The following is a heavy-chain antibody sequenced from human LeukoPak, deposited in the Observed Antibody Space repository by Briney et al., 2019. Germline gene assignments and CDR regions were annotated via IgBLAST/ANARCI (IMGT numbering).Heavy chain of an antibody. J-gene: IGHJ5*02. Sequence: SQTLSLTRTVSGGSISSGGYYWSWIRQHPGKGLEWIGYIYYSGSTYYNPSLKSRVTISVDTSKNQFSLKLSSVTAADTAVYYCARSRPGEWRHWFDPWGQGTLVTVSS. D-gene: IGHD3-3*01. CDR1: GGSISSGGYY. V-gene: IGHV4-31*03. CDR3: ARSRPGEWRHWFDP. CDR2: IYYSGST.